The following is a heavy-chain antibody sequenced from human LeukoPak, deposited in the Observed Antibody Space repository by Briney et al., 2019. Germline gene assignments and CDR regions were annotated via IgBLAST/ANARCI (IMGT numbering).Heavy chain of an antibody. CDR3: ARIGPLLWFGELFSDY. Sequence: SVKVSCKASGGTFSSYAISWVRQVPGQGLEWMGGIIPIFGTANYAQKFQGRVTITADESTSTAYMELSSLRSEDTAVYYCARIGPLLWFGELFSDYWGQGTLVTVSS. CDR2: IIPIFGTA. V-gene: IGHV1-69*13. D-gene: IGHD3-10*01. CDR1: GGTFSSYA. J-gene: IGHJ4*02.